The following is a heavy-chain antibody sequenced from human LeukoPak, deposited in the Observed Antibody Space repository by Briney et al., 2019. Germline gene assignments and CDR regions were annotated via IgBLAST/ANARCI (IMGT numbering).Heavy chain of an antibody. CDR2: IYYSGST. CDR3: ARAPGSSSNPLL. Sequence: SETLSLTCTVSGGSISSHYWSWIRQPPGKGLEWIGYIYYSGSTNYNPSLKSRVTISVDTSKNQFSLKLSSVTAADTAVYYCARAPGSSSNPLLWGQGTLVTVSS. J-gene: IGHJ4*02. V-gene: IGHV4-59*11. D-gene: IGHD6-6*01. CDR1: GGSISSHY.